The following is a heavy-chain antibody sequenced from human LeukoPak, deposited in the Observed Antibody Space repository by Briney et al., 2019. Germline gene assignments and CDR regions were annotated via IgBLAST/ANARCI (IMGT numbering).Heavy chain of an antibody. CDR2: INPHSGGT. CDR3: AKDRGPQWWGSFDY. J-gene: IGHJ4*02. D-gene: IGHD3-16*01. Sequence: ASVKVSCKASGYTFTGYYIHWVRQAPGQGLEWMGWINPHSGGTNYAQSFQGRVTMTRDTSISTVYMDLSRLRSDDTAVYYCAKDRGPQWWGSFDYWGQGTLVTVSS. CDR1: GYTFTGYY. V-gene: IGHV1-2*02.